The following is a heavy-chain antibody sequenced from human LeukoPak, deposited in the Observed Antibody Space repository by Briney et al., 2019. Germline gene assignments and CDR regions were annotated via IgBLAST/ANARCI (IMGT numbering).Heavy chain of an antibody. CDR1: GFTFSSYA. V-gene: IGHV3-30*04. Sequence: PGGSLRLSCAASGFTFSSYAMHWVRQAPGKGREWVAVISYDGSNKYYADSVKGRFTLSRDNSKNTLYLQMNSLRAEDTAVYYCARDLGGSSWYYYYGMDVWGKGTTVTVSS. CDR3: ARDLGGSSWYYYYGMDV. J-gene: IGHJ6*04. CDR2: ISYDGSNK. D-gene: IGHD6-13*01.